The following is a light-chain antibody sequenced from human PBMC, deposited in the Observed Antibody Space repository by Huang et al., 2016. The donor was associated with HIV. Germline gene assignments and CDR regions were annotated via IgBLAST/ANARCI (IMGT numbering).Light chain of an antibody. CDR1: QSISSY. Sequence: DIQMTQSPSSLSASVGDRVIITCRASQSISSYLNWYQQQQGKAPNLLIYAASSLQRGVPSRFSGSGSGTDFTLTIRSLQPEDFATYYCQQSYSNTFTFGAGTKVDVK. V-gene: IGKV1-39*01. CDR3: QQSYSNTFT. J-gene: IGKJ3*01. CDR2: AAS.